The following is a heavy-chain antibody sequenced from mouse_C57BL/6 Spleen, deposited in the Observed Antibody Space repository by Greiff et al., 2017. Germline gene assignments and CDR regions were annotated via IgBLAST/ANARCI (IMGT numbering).Heavy chain of an antibody. CDR2: ISSGSSTI. V-gene: IGHV5-17*01. J-gene: IGHJ2*01. CDR3: ARPTDWDVGYFDY. CDR1: GFTFSDYG. D-gene: IGHD4-1*01. Sequence: EVHLVESGGGLVKPGGSLKLSCAASGFTFSDYGMHWVRQAPEKGLEWVAYISSGSSTIYYADTVKGRFTISRDNAKNTLFLQMTSLRSEDTAMYYCARPTDWDVGYFDYWGQGTTLTVSS.